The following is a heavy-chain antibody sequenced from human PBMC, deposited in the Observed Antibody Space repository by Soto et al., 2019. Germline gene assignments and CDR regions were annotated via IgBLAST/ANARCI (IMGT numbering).Heavy chain of an antibody. CDR2: IYYSGST. CDR1: GGSISSYY. V-gene: IGHV4-59*01. J-gene: IGHJ4*02. CDR3: ARAGYCSGGSCYSLAY. Sequence: SETLSLTFTVSGGSISSYYSSWIRQPPGKGLEWIGYIYYSGSTNYNPSLKSRVTISVDTSKNQFSLKLSSVTAADTAVYYCARAGYCSGGSCYSLAYWGQGTLVTVSS. D-gene: IGHD2-15*01.